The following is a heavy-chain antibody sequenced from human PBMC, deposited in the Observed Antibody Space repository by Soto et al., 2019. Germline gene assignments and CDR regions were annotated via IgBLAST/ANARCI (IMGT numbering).Heavy chain of an antibody. J-gene: IGHJ4*02. V-gene: IGHV1-2*04. D-gene: IGHD6-19*01. CDR2: INPNSGDT. Sequence: ASVKVSCKASGYIFTGYYMHCVRRAPGQGLEWMGWINPNSGDTNYTQNFQGWVTMTRDTSISTAYMELSRLRSDDTAVYYCATSRISIAVAGETEYYFDYWGQGTPVTVSS. CDR3: ATSRISIAVAGETEYYFDY. CDR1: GYIFTGYY.